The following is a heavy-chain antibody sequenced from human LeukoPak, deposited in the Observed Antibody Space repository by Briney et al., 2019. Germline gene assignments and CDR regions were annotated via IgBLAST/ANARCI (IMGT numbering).Heavy chain of an antibody. Sequence: GSLRLSCVASEFTFSSFSMNWVRQAPGKGLEWISYISGSGSPTTYADSVKGRFTISRDNAKNSLYLQMNSLRAEDTAVYYCARDQFWSFDYWGQGTLVTVSS. J-gene: IGHJ4*02. V-gene: IGHV3-48*01. CDR2: ISGSGSPT. CDR1: EFTFSSFS. CDR3: ARDQFWSFDY. D-gene: IGHD1-1*01.